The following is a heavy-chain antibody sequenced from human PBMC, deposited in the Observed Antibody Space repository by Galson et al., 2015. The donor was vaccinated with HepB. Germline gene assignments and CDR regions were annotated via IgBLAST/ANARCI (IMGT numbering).Heavy chain of an antibody. CDR3: AAHATMAKFDY. J-gene: IGHJ4*02. V-gene: IGHV3-23*01. CDR1: GFAFSSHA. D-gene: IGHD3-10*01. Sequence: SLRLSCAASGFAFSSHAMSWVRQAPGKGLEWVSAISGSGLSTYYADSVKGRFTISRDNSKNTLYLQMNSLRAEDTAVYYCAAHATMAKFDYWGQGTLVTVSS. CDR2: ISGSGLST.